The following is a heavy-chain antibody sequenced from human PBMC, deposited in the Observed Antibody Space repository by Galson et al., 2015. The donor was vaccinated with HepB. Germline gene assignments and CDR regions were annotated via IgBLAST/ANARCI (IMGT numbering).Heavy chain of an antibody. CDR2: IYPGDSDT. CDR1: GYSFTSYW. V-gene: IGHV5-51*01. D-gene: IGHD1/OR15-1a*01. J-gene: IGHJ6*02. CDR3: ARLGTLSDDGAQAYYYYGMDV. Sequence: QSGAEVKKPGESLKISCKGSGYSFTSYWIGWVRQMPGKGLEWMGIIYPGDSDTRYSPSFQGQVTISADKSISTAYLQWSSLKASDTAMYYCARLGTLSDDGAQAYYYYGMDVWGQGTTVTVSS.